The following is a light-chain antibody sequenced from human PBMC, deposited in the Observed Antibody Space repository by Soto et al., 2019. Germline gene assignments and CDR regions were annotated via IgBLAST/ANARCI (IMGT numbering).Light chain of an antibody. CDR3: QQYGSSLSIT. J-gene: IGKJ1*01. V-gene: IGKV3-20*01. Sequence: EIVLTQSPGTLSLSPWERATLSCRASQSVSSTHLAWYQQKPGQAPRLLIYGPSSRATGIPDRFSGSGSGTDFTLTISRLEPEDFAVYYCQQYGSSLSITFGQGTKVDIK. CDR2: GPS. CDR1: QSVSSTH.